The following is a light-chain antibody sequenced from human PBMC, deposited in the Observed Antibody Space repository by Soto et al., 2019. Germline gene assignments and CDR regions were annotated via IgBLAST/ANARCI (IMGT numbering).Light chain of an antibody. J-gene: IGKJ1*01. CDR3: QHDHSAPWT. CDR1: QAISNF. CDR2: GAS. Sequence: IQMTQSPSTLSASVGDRVTITCRASQAISNFLAWYQQKPEKVPKLLMYGASTVPSGVPSRFSGSGSGTDFTLTISRLQPEDVATYYCQHDHSAPWTFGQGNKVEIK. V-gene: IGKV1-27*01.